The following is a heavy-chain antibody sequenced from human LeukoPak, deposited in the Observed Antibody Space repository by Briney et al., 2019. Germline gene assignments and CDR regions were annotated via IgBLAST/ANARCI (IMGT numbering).Heavy chain of an antibody. CDR1: GGSISSSSYY. Sequence: SETLSLTCTVSGGSISSSSYYWGWIRQPPGKGLEWIGSIYYSGSTYYNPSLKSRVTISVDTSKNQFSLKLSSVTAADTAVYYCARDIDLGYWGQGTLVTVSS. CDR2: IYYSGST. D-gene: IGHD1-26*01. V-gene: IGHV4-39*07. J-gene: IGHJ4*02. CDR3: ARDIDLGY.